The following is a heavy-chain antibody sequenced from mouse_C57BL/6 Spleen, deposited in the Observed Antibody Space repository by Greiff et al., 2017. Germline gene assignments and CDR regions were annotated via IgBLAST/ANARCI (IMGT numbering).Heavy chain of an antibody. CDR3: ARSGGSSPYYFDY. D-gene: IGHD1-1*01. CDR2: INPSNGGT. J-gene: IGHJ2*01. V-gene: IGHV1-53*01. CDR1: GYTFTSYW. Sequence: QVQLQQPGTELVKPGASVKLSCKASGYTFTSYWMHWVKQRPGQGLEWIGNINPSNGGTNYYEKFKSKATLTVDKSSSTAYMPLSSLTSEDAAVYYCARSGGSSPYYFDYWGQGTTLTVSS.